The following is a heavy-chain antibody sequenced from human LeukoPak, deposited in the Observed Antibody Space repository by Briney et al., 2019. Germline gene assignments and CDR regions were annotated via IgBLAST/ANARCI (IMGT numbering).Heavy chain of an antibody. D-gene: IGHD3-10*01. J-gene: IGHJ4*02. CDR1: GRSLSGYY. V-gene: IGHV4-34*01. CDR2: INHSGST. Sequence: PSETLSLTCALYGRSLSGYYWSWVRQPPGKGLEWIGEINHSGSTNYNPSLKSRVTISVDTTKNQFSLKLSSVTAADTAVYYCASFGSATTIDYWGQGTLVTVSS. CDR3: ASFGSATTIDY.